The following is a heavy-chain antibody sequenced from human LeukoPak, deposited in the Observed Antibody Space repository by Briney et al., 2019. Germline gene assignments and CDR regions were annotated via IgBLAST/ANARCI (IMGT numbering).Heavy chain of an antibody. CDR2: IYHSGST. D-gene: IGHD3-3*01. J-gene: IGHJ3*02. Sequence: SQTLSLTCAVSGGSISSGGYSWSWIRQPPGKGLEWIGYIYHSGSTNYNPSLKSRVTISVDTSKNQFSLKLSSVTAADTAVYYCARHRRFLEWLGDAFDIWGQGTMVTVSS. V-gene: IGHV4-30-2*01. CDR3: ARHRRFLEWLGDAFDI. CDR1: GGSISSGGYS.